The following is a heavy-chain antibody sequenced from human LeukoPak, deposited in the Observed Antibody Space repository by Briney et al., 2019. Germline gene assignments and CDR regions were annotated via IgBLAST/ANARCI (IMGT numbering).Heavy chain of an antibody. CDR2: IYTSGST. J-gene: IGHJ3*01. V-gene: IGHV4-61*02. CDR3: ARDPTIFGVASP. CDR1: GGSISSGSYY. Sequence: PSETLSLTCTVSGGSISSGSYYWSWIRQPAGKGLEWIGRIYTSGSTNYDPSLKSRVTISVDTSKNQFPLKLSSVTAADTAVYYCARDPTIFGVASPWGQGTMVTVSS. D-gene: IGHD3-3*01.